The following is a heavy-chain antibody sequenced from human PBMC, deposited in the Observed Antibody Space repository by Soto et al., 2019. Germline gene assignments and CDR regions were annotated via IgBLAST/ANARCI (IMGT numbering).Heavy chain of an antibody. CDR1: GYTFTGSY. V-gene: IGHV1-2*04. J-gene: IGHJ4*02. CDR3: ARDVFEVAVAGTPQHTF. Sequence: ASVKVSCKASGYTFTGSYMHWLRQAPGQGLEWMGWINPNSGGTNYAQKFQGWVTMTRDTSISTAYMELSRLRSDDTAVYYCARDVFEVAVAGTPQHTFWGQGTLVTVSA. D-gene: IGHD6-19*01. CDR2: INPNSGGT.